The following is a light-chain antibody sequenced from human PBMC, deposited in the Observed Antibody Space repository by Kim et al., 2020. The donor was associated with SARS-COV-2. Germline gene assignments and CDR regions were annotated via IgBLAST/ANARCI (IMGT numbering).Light chain of an antibody. CDR2: AAT. V-gene: IGKV1-8*01. Sequence: AIRMTQSPSSFSAATGDRVTITCRASQGISSYLAWYQQKPGKAPNLLIYAATTLQSGVPSRFSASGSGTEFTLTISCLQSEDIASYYCQQYYNSPYTLGQGTKLEI. J-gene: IGKJ2*01. CDR1: QGISSY. CDR3: QQYYNSPYT.